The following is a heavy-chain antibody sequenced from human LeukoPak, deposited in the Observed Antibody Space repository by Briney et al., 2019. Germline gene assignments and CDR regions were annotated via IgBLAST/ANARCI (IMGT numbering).Heavy chain of an antibody. D-gene: IGHD1-20*01. CDR1: GGSISSSSYY. Sequence: PSETLSLTCTVSGGSISSSSYYWAWIRQPPGKGLEWIGNVYYSGSTYYNTSLKSRITISVDTSKNQFSLKLSSVTAADTAVYYCARQIPIYTSNWNWYFDLWGRGALVTVSS. CDR2: VYYSGST. J-gene: IGHJ2*01. CDR3: ARQIPIYTSNWNWYFDL. V-gene: IGHV4-39*01.